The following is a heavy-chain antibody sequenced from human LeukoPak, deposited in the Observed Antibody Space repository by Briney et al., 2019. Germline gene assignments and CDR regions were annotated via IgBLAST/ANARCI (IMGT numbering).Heavy chain of an antibody. J-gene: IGHJ2*01. Sequence: SETLCFTCTVSGGSISSGDYYWSWIRQPPGKGLEWIGYIYYSGSTYNNPSLKSRVTISLDTSKNQFSLKLSSVTAADTAVYYCARHSYGDYAYFDLWGRGTLDSVSS. CDR2: IYYSGST. CDR1: GGSISSGDYY. V-gene: IGHV4-30-4*01. CDR3: ARHSYGDYAYFDL. D-gene: IGHD4-17*01.